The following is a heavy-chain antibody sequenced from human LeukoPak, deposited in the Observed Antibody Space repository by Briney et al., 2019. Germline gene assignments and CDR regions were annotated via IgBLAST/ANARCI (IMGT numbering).Heavy chain of an antibody. CDR2: ISDRGGST. Sequence: GGSLRLSCAAAGFTFSSYAMSWFRQAPGKGLKWVSAISDRGGSTYYAASVKGRFTISRDNSKNPLYLKLNSLRAEDTAVYYCAKDSLRYSSSYNYYSMDVWGKGTTVTVSS. CDR3: AKDSLRYSSSYNYYSMDV. CDR1: GFTFSSYA. J-gene: IGHJ6*03. V-gene: IGHV3-23*01. D-gene: IGHD6-13*01.